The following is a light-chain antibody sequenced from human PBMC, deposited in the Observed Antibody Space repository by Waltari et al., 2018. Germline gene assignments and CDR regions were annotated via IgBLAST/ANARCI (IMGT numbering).Light chain of an antibody. CDR3: QQYDTYPLT. V-gene: IGKV1-5*03. CDR1: QSINTW. Sequence: DPQMTQSPSTLSAFVGDTVVIPCRASQSINTWLAWYQQKPGQAPKLLIYRASTLETGVPSRFSGSGSGTDFSLTINGLQPDDSATYYCQQYDTYPLTFGGGTKVEIK. CDR2: RAS. J-gene: IGKJ4*01.